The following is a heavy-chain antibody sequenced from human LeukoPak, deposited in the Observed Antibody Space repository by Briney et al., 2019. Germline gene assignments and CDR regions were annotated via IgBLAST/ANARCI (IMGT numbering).Heavy chain of an antibody. V-gene: IGHV1-2*02. CDR2: IRPNSGGT. CDR3: ARALSYSSSWYRFTCDY. Sequence: ASVKVSCKASGYTFAAYYMYWVRQAPGQGLEWMGWIRPNSGGTNYAQKFQGRVTMTRDTSISTAYMELSRLRSDDTAVYYCARALSYSSSWYRFTCDYWGQGTLVTVSS. J-gene: IGHJ4*02. D-gene: IGHD6-13*01. CDR1: GYTFAAYY.